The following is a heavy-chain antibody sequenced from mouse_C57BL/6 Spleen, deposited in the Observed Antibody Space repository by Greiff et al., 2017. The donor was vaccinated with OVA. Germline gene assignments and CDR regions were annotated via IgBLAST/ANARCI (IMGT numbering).Heavy chain of an antibody. V-gene: IGHV3-6*01. D-gene: IGHD2-3*01. Sequence: EVQLQESGPGLVKPSQSLSLTCSVTGYSITSGYYWNWIRQFPGNKLEWMGYISYDGSNNYNPSLKNRISITRDTSKNQFFLKLNSVTTEDTATYYCARGGDGYYYYFDYWGQGTTLTVSS. CDR3: ARGGDGYYYYFDY. J-gene: IGHJ2*01. CDR2: ISYDGSN. CDR1: GYSITSGYY.